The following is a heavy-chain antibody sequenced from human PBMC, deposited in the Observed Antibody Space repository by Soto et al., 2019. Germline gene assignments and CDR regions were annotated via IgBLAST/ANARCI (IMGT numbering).Heavy chain of an antibody. Sequence: GASVKVSCKASGYTFTGYYMHWVRQAPGQGLEWMGWINPNSGDTNYAQKFQGWATMTRDTSISTAYMELNRLRSADTAVYYCARDVSGGFDYWGQGTLVTVSS. D-gene: IGHD3-10*01. CDR1: GYTFTGYY. CDR2: INPNSGDT. CDR3: ARDVSGGFDY. J-gene: IGHJ4*02. V-gene: IGHV1-2*04.